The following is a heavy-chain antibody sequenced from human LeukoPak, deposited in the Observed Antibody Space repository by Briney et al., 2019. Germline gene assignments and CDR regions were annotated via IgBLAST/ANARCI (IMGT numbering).Heavy chain of an antibody. CDR3: ARGKSEFDY. J-gene: IGHJ4*02. D-gene: IGHD3-3*01. Sequence: GGSLRLSCAASGFRFSDYYRTWIRQAPGKGLEWVSYISTGGGTIYYADSVKGRFTMSRDNAKNSLYLEMNSLRAEDTAVYNCARGKSEFDYWGQGTLVTVSS. V-gene: IGHV3-11*01. CDR2: ISTGGGTI. CDR1: GFRFSDYY.